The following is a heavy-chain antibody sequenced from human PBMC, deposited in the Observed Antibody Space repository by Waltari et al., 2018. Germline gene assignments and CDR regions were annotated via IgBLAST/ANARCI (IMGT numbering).Heavy chain of an antibody. CDR2: IYYSGST. CDR1: GGSISGGGYY. Sequence: QVQLQESGPGLVKPSQTLSLTCTVPGGSISGGGYYWSWIRQDPGKGLEWIGYIYYSGSTSYNPPLQSRVTISLDTSKNQFSLKLSSVTAADTAVYYCARPPGIAVAGGNWYFDLLGRGTLVTVSS. CDR3: ARPPGIAVAGGNWYFDL. J-gene: IGHJ2*01. D-gene: IGHD6-19*01. V-gene: IGHV4-31*03.